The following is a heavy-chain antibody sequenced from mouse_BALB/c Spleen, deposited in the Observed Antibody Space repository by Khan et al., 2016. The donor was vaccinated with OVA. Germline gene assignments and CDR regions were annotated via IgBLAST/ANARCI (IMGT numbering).Heavy chain of an antibody. CDR3: ARDDGSSFEYFDG. D-gene: IGHD1-1*01. J-gene: IGHJ1*01. CDR2: IWAGGST. Sequence: QVQLKQSGPGLVAPSQSLSITCTVSGFSLTSYGVHWVRQPPGKGLEWLGLIWAGGSTTYNSALMSRLTINKDNTKSHDFLKMNSLQTDDTAMYYCARDDGSSFEYFDGWGAGTTVTVSS. V-gene: IGHV2-9*02. CDR1: GFSLTSYG.